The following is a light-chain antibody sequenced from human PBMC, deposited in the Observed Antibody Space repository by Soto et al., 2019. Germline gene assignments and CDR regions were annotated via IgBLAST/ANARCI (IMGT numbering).Light chain of an antibody. V-gene: IGKV3-15*01. Sequence: ETVMTQSPSTLSVSPWERSTLSFRASQSVSSNLAWYQQKPVQAPRLLIYGASTRATGLPARFSGSGSGTEFTLTISSLQSEDFAVYYCQQYNNWWTFGQGTKV. CDR3: QQYNNWWT. CDR1: QSVSSN. J-gene: IGKJ1*01. CDR2: GAS.